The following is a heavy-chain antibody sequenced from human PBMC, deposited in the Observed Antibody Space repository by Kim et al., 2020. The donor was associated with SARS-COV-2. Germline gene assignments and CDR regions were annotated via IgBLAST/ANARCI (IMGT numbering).Heavy chain of an antibody. J-gene: IGHJ3*02. V-gene: IGHV1-8*01. D-gene: IGHD3-10*01. CDR2: MYPNRGNT. CDR3: ARGRLLYYGSGSYSHSDAFDI. CDR1: GYTFTSYD. Sequence: ASVKVSCKASGYTFTSYDLNWVRQATGQGLEWMGWMYPNRGNTGYAQKFQGRVTMTRNTSISTAYMELSSLRSEDTAGYYCARGRLLYYGSGSYSHSDAFDIWGQGTMVTVSS.